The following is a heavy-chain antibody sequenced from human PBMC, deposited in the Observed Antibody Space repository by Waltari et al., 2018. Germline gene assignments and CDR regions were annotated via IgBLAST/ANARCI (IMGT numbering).Heavy chain of an antibody. CDR2: FYPGDSTA. CDR3: ARGQTLATPYYFDF. V-gene: IGHV5-51*01. D-gene: IGHD5-12*01. J-gene: IGHJ4*02. CDR1: GFSFPTHW. Sequence: EVQLVQSRAEVKKPGESVKISCQTSGFSFPTHWIGWVRQVPGRGLEWMGIFYPGDSTARYSPSFQGQVTFSADESISTAFLHWSSLEASDSAMFYCARGQTLATPYYFDFWGQGTLVTVSS.